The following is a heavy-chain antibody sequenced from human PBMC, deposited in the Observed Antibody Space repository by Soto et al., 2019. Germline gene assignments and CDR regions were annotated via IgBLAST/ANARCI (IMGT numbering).Heavy chain of an antibody. Sequence: GESLKISCKGSGYRFSTYWIAWVRQMPGKGLEWMGIIYPGDSDTKYSPSFQGHVSISVDKSISTAYLQWSSLKASDTAMYYCARTKIEGGREGLDFWGQGALVTVSS. J-gene: IGHJ5*01. CDR3: ARTKIEGGREGLDF. CDR1: GYRFSTYW. V-gene: IGHV5-51*01. CDR2: IYPGDSDT. D-gene: IGHD3-16*01.